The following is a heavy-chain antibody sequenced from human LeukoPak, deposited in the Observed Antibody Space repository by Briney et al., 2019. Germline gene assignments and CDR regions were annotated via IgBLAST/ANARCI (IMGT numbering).Heavy chain of an antibody. CDR2: IKQDGSEK. Sequence: GGSLRLSCAASGFTFSSYWMSWVRQAPGKGLEWVANIKQDGSEKYYVDSVKGRFTISRDNAKNSLYLQMNSLRAEDAAVYYCAKDGGGYYPYYYYYMDVWGKGTTVTISS. J-gene: IGHJ6*03. CDR1: GFTFSSYW. V-gene: IGHV3-7*01. D-gene: IGHD3-22*01. CDR3: AKDGGGYYPYYYYYMDV.